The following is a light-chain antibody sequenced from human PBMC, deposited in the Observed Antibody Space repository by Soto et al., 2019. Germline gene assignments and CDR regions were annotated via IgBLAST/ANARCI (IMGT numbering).Light chain of an antibody. V-gene: IGKV3-20*01. J-gene: IGKJ1*01. CDR2: SAF. CDR3: QYYGSSPWT. CDR1: QSVSSNY. Sequence: EIELTQAPGTLSLSPGERGTLSCRASQSVSSNYLAWYQQKPCQAPRLLIYSAFSRATGIPDRFSGSGSGTDFALTIRRLEPEDFAVYYCQYYGSSPWTFGQGTKVEIK.